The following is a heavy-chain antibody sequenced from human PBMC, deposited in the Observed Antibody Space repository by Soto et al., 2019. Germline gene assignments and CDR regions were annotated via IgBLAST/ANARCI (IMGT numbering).Heavy chain of an antibody. CDR3: GSVSPTGSVLP. D-gene: IGHD6-19*01. J-gene: IGHJ5*02. CDR2: VYFSGNT. V-gene: IGHV4-59*01. Sequence: QVQLQESGPGLVKPSETLSLTCSVSGGSLSSYYWTGIRQSPGKGLEWIGYVYFSGNTNYNPSLKSRVTISRDTPKNQFSLGLAPVPAADTAFYYCGSVSPTGSVLPWGQGPLVPVPS. CDR1: GGSLSSYY.